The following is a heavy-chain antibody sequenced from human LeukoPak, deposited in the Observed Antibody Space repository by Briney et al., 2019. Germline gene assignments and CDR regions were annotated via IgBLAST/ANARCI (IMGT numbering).Heavy chain of an antibody. J-gene: IGHJ4*02. CDR1: GGSVSSYY. V-gene: IGHV4-59*02. CDR2: IYYSGST. CDR3: AREALDTMIEGGLDY. D-gene: IGHD3-22*01. Sequence: NPSETLSLTCTVSGGSVSSYYWSWIRQPPGKGLEWIGYIYYSGSTNYNPSLKSRVTISVDTSKNQFSLKLSSVTAADTAVYYCAREALDTMIEGGLDYWGQGTLVTVSS.